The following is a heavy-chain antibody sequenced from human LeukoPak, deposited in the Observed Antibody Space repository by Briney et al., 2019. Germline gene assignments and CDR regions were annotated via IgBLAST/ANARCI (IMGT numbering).Heavy chain of an antibody. D-gene: IGHD3-22*01. Sequence: PSGTLCLTCAVSGGSISNYYWSWIRQPPGKGLEWIGFIYYSGSTTYNPSLKSRATISVDTSKNQFSLKLSSVTAADTAVYYCARGTMMVGPWGQGTLVTVSS. CDR1: GGSISNYY. CDR2: IYYSGST. V-gene: IGHV4-59*01. J-gene: IGHJ5*02. CDR3: ARGTMMVGP.